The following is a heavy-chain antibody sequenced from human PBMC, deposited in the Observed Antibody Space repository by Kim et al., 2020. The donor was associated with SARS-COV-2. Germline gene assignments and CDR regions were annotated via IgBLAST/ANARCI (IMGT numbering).Heavy chain of an antibody. V-gene: IGHV3-74*01. CDR2: INPDGSDT. Sequence: GGSLRLSCAASGFTFSNYWMHWVRQVPGEGLVWVSRINPDGSDTTYADSVKGRFTISRDNAENTLYLQMNSLRAEDTAVYYCARDLRVLGIITDFFDCWGQGNLVTVSS. J-gene: IGHJ4*02. CDR3: ARDLRVLGIITDFFDC. D-gene: IGHD3-10*01. CDR1: GFTFSNYW.